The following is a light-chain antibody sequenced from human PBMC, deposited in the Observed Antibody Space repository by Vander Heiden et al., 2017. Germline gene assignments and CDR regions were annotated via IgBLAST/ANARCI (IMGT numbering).Light chain of an antibody. J-gene: IGLJ2*01. CDR3: SSYTSSSTRI. V-gene: IGLV2-14*01. CDR2: DVN. CDR1: SSDIGAYNY. Sequence: QSALTQPASVSGPPGQSITISCTGTSSDIGAYNYVSWYQQHPGKAPKLMIYDVNNRPSGVSNRFSGSKSGNTASLTISGLQAEDEADYYCSSYTSSSTRIFGGGTKLTVL.